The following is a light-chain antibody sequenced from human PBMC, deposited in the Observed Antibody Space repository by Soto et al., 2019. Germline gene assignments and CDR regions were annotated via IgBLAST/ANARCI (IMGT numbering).Light chain of an antibody. CDR1: QSISRW. CDR3: QQYHAYSPYA. J-gene: IGKJ2*01. CDR2: DAS. V-gene: IGKV1-5*01. Sequence: DIQMTQSPSTLSASVGDRVTITCRASQSISRWLAWYQQKPGKAPKLLIYDASNLETGVSSRFSGSGSGTEFTLTISSLQPDDIAPYYCQQYHAYSPYAFGQGTKLEIK.